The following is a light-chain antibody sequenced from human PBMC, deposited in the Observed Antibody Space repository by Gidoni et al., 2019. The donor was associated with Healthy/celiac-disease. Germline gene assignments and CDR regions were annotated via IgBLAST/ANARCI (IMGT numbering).Light chain of an antibody. CDR3: QVWDSSSDSV. V-gene: IGLV3-21*04. CDR2: YDS. Sequence: SYVLTQPPSVSVAPGKTARITCGGNNIGSKSVHGYQQKSGQAPVLVIYYDSDRPSGIPERFSGSNSGNTATLTISRVEAGDEADYYCQVWDSSSDSVFGTGTKVTVL. J-gene: IGLJ1*01. CDR1: NIGSKS.